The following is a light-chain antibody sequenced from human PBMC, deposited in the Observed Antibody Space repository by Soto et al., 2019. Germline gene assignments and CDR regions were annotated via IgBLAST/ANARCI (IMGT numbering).Light chain of an antibody. V-gene: IGKV3-15*01. CDR1: QNVGSRY. CDR3: QQYNQCRSIT. Sequence: DILLTQSPVTLSVSAGESVAITCRASQNVGSRYLAWYQHRPGQAPRLIFYETATSAAGGPARFSRSGSGRDLTLTISILQSEDFAVYYCQQYNQCRSITFGQGTRLEIK. CDR2: ETA. J-gene: IGKJ5*01.